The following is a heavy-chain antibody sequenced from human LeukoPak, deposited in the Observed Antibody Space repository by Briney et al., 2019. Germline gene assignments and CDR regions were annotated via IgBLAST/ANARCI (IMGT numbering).Heavy chain of an antibody. J-gene: IGHJ4*02. D-gene: IGHD3-22*01. Sequence: SETLSLTCTVSGGSISSRSHYWGWIRQPPGKGLECIGRIYYSGSTYYNPSLKSRVTISVDTSKNQFSLRLSSVTAADTAVYYCARVADYYDSRGYFDDWGQGTLVTVSS. V-gene: IGHV4-39*07. CDR1: GGSISSRSHY. CDR2: IYYSGST. CDR3: ARVADYYDSRGYFDD.